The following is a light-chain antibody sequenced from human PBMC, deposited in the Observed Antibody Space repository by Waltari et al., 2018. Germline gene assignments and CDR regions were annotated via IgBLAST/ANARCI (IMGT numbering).Light chain of an antibody. CDR1: QSVGRS. J-gene: IGKJ1*01. Sequence: EIVLTQSPGTLSLSHGERATLSCRASQSVGRSLAWYQQKPGQAPRLLIYGASSRATGVPARFSGSGSGTDFSLTISRLEPEDFAVYYCQHYVRLPVTFGQGTRVEIK. V-gene: IGKV3-20*01. CDR3: QHYVRLPVT. CDR2: GAS.